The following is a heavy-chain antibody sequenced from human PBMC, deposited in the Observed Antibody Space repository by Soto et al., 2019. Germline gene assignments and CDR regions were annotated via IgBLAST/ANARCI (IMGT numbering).Heavy chain of an antibody. CDR3: SSMLVGAPRNGGFDS. D-gene: IGHD2-8*01. CDR1: GGSINNGDYF. CDR2: VHYSGGT. Sequence: TLSLTCTVSGGSINNGDYFWGWIRQPPGKGLEWLGSVHYSGGTYYNSSLRGRLSISLDTSRNHFSLNLISVTAADTAVYYCSSMLVGAPRNGGFDSWGKERLVTVSS. V-gene: IGHV4-39*02. J-gene: IGHJ4*01.